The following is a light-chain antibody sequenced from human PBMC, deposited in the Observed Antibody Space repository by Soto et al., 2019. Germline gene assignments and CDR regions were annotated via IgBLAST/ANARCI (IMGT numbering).Light chain of an antibody. Sequence: DILMTQSPSTLSASVGDRVTITCRASQSISTWLAWYQQKPGKAPKLLIYDASSLESGVPSRFRGSGSGTEFTLTISTLQPDDFATYYCQQYNTFSYTFGQGTKLENK. CDR2: DAS. V-gene: IGKV1-5*01. CDR1: QSISTW. CDR3: QQYNTFSYT. J-gene: IGKJ2*01.